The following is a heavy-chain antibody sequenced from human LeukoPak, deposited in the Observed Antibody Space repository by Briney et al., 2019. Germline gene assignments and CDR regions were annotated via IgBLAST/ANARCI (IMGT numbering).Heavy chain of an antibody. CDR3: ARGIRFWPTWGHYFDY. CDR1: GGSFSGYY. Sequence: SETLSLTCAVYGGSFSGYYWSWIRQPPGKGLEWIGEINHSGSTNYNPSLKSRVTISVDTSKNQFSLKLSSVTAADTAVYYCARGIRFWPTWGHYFDYWGQGTLVTVSS. V-gene: IGHV4-34*01. CDR2: INHSGST. J-gene: IGHJ4*02. D-gene: IGHD3-3*01.